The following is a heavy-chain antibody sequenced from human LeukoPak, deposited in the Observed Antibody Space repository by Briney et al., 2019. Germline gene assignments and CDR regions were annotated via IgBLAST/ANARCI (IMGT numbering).Heavy chain of an antibody. J-gene: IGHJ6*02. D-gene: IGHD2-2*02. CDR1: GYTFTSYY. Sequence: ASVKVSCKASGYTFTSYYMHWVRQAPGQGLEWMGIINPNSGGTNYAQKFQGRVTMTRDTSISTAYMELSRLRSDDTAVYYCARVRGRYCSSTSCYKPDYYGMDVWGQGTTVTVSS. CDR2: INPNSGGT. V-gene: IGHV1-2*02. CDR3: ARVRGRYCSSTSCYKPDYYGMDV.